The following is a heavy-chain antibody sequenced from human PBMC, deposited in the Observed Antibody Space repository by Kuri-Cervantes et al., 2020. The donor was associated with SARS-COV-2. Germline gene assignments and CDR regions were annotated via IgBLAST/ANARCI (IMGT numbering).Heavy chain of an antibody. CDR1: GFTFSGHC. J-gene: IGHJ4*02. Sequence: LSLTCAASGFTFSGHCIHWVRQAPGKGLVWVLRITPDGSYTNNADSVKGRFTLSRDNAKNSLYLQMNSLRAGDTAVYDWARASRDYGDYQEYYFDYWGQGTLVTVSS. D-gene: IGHD4-17*01. CDR2: ITPDGSYT. CDR3: ARASRDYGDYQEYYFDY. V-gene: IGHV3-74*01.